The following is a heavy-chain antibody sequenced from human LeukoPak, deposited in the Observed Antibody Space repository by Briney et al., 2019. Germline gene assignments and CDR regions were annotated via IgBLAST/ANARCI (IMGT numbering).Heavy chain of an antibody. CDR3: ARAPGPVPYGSGSYHIDY. J-gene: IGHJ4*02. D-gene: IGHD3-10*01. CDR2: INHSGST. Sequence: SETLSLTCTVSGGSISSSGYYWSWIRQPPGKGLEWVGEINHSGSTNYNPSLKSRVTISVDTSKNQFSLKLSSVTAADTAVYYCARAPGPVPYGSGSYHIDYWGQGTLVTVSS. CDR1: GGSISSSGYY. V-gene: IGHV4-39*07.